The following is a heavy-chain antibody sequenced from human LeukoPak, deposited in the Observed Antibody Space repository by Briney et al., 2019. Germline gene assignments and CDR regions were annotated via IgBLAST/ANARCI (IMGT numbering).Heavy chain of an antibody. J-gene: IGHJ5*02. D-gene: IGHD6-19*01. CDR2: IYYSGST. Sequence: SETLSLTCTVSGGSISSYYWSWIRQPPGKGLEWIGYIYYSGSTNYNPSLKSRVTISVDTSKNQFSLKLSSVTAADTAVYYCARTGYSSGWSPHWFDPWGQGTLVTVSS. CDR3: ARTGYSSGWSPHWFDP. V-gene: IGHV4-59*01. CDR1: GGSISSYY.